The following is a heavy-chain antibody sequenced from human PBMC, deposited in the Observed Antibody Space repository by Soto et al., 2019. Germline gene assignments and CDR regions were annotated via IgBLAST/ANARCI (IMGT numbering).Heavy chain of an antibody. Sequence: GGSLRLSCAASGLTFSDCYMSWIRQAPGKGLEWVSYIRKSGSDIFYADSVKGRFTISGDNAESSLYLHMDSLRAEDTAVYYCARRMTESTSHSFDIWGQGTMVTVSS. J-gene: IGHJ3*02. CDR3: ARRMTESTSHSFDI. CDR2: IRKSGSDI. V-gene: IGHV3-11*01. CDR1: GLTFSDCY. D-gene: IGHD2-21*02.